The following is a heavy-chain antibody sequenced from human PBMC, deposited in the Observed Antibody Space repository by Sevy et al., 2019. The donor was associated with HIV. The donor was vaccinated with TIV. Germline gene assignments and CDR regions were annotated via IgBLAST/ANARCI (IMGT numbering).Heavy chain of an antibody. D-gene: IGHD6-13*01. CDR2: ISSSSKYI. CDR1: GFIFSSYS. J-gene: IGHJ4*02. V-gene: IGHV3-21*01. Sequence: WGSLRLSCAASGFIFSSYSINWVRQAPGKGLEWVSSISSSSKYIYYADSVKGRFTISRDNAKNSLFLQMNSLRAEDTAVYYCARDPAIAAAVTFDYWGQGTLVTVSS. CDR3: ARDPAIAAAVTFDY.